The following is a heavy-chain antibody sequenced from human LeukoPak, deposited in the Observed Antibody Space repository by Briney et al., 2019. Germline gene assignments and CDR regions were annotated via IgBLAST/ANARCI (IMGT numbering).Heavy chain of an antibody. CDR3: AREAGYSYGHFFDY. V-gene: IGHV4-31*03. CDR1: GGSISSGGYY. Sequence: PSETLSLTCTVSGGSISSGGYYWSWIRQHPGKGLEWIGYIYYSGSTYYSPSLKSRVTISVDTSKNQFSLKLSSVTAADTAVYYCAREAGYSYGHFFDYWGQGTLVTVSS. J-gene: IGHJ4*02. CDR2: IYYSGST. D-gene: IGHD5-18*01.